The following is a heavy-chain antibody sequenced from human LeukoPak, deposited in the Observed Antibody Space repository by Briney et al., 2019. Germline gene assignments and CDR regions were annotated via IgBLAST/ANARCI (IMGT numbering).Heavy chain of an antibody. V-gene: IGHV3-23*01. Sequence: GGSLRLSCAASGFTFSSYWMHWVRQAPGKGLVWVSSISGTGATTYYADSVKGRFAISRDNSKNTLYLQMNSLKTEDTAVYYCTTGGITGTTGFDYWGQGTLVTVSS. CDR2: ISGTGATT. J-gene: IGHJ4*02. CDR3: TTGGITGTTGFDY. CDR1: GFTFSSYW. D-gene: IGHD1-7*01.